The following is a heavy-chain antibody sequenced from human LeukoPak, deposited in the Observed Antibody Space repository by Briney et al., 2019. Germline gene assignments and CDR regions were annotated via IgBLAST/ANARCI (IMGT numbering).Heavy chain of an antibody. CDR1: GFTFSSYG. V-gene: IGHV3-30*02. D-gene: IGHD3-10*01. Sequence: GGSLRLSCAASGFTFSSYGMHWVRQAPGKGLEWVAFIRYDGSNKYYAGSVKGRFTISRDNSKNTLYLQMNSLRAEDTALYYCAKDLSPARVRGVFDYWGQGTLVTVSS. J-gene: IGHJ4*02. CDR2: IRYDGSNK. CDR3: AKDLSPARVRGVFDY.